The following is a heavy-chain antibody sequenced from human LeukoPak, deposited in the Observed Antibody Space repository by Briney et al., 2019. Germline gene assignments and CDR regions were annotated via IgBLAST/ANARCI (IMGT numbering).Heavy chain of an antibody. CDR2: INQDGSEK. V-gene: IGHV3-7*04. CDR1: GFIFSNYW. D-gene: IGHD1-26*01. J-gene: IGHJ4*02. Sequence: QPGGSLRLSCAASGFIFSNYWMSWVRQAPGKGLEWVANINQDGSEKYYVDSVKGRFTISRDNPRKSVYLQVNSLRAEDTALYYCARVGVGTLNYWGQGTLVTVSS. CDR3: ARVGVGTLNY.